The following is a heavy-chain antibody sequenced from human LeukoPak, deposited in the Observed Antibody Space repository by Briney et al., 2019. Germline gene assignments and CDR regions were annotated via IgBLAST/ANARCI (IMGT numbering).Heavy chain of an antibody. V-gene: IGHV4-39*01. CDR2: IYYSGST. D-gene: IGHD5-24*01. CDR1: GGSINNRSYY. CDR3: ARDGYKFYYYYGMDV. Sequence: SETLSLTCTVSGGSINNRSYYWGWIRRPPGKGLEWIGSIYYSGSTNYNPSLKSRVTISVDTSKNQFSLKLSSVTAADTAVYSCARDGYKFYYYYGMDVWGQGTTVTVSS. J-gene: IGHJ6*02.